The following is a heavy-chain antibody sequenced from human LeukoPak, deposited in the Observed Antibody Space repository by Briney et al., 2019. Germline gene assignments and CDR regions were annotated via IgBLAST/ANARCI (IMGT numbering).Heavy chain of an antibody. CDR2: IYPGDSDT. J-gene: IGHJ4*02. V-gene: IGHV5-51*01. Sequence: KNGESLKISCKGSGYSFTSSWIGGVPPIPGKGLGWMGIIYPGDSDTRYSPSFQGQVTISADKSISTAYLQWSSLKASDTAMYYCARGLHYYDSSGYYTAWGQGTLVTVSS. D-gene: IGHD3-22*01. CDR3: ARGLHYYDSSGYYTA. CDR1: GYSFTSSW.